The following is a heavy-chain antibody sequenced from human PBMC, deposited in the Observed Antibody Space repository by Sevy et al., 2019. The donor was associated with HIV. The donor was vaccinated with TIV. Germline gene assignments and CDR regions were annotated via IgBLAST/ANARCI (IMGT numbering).Heavy chain of an antibody. Sequence: ASAKVSCKASGGTFSSYAISWVRQAPGQGLEWMGGIIPIFGTANYAQKFQGRVTITADESSSTAYMDLSSLRSDDTAVYYCARTGIAVTGTGFDYWGQGTLVTVSS. D-gene: IGHD6-19*01. CDR2: IIPIFGTA. CDR1: GGTFSSYA. J-gene: IGHJ4*02. V-gene: IGHV1-69*13. CDR3: ARTGIAVTGTGFDY.